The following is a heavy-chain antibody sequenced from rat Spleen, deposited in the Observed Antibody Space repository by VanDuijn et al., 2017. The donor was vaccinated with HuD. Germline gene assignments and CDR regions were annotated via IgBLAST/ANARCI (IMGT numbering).Heavy chain of an antibody. V-gene: IGHV5-31*01. J-gene: IGHJ4*01. CDR1: GFTFNYYW. CDR2: ISTAGGNT. D-gene: IGHD1-1*01. Sequence: EVQLVESGGGLVQPGRSLKLSCVASGFTFNYYWMTWIRQAPGKGLEWVASISTAGGNTFYRGSVRGRFTISRDNAKSTLYLQMDSLRSEDTATYYCARRGLQGYYVMDAWGQGASVTVSS. CDR3: ARRGLQGYYVMDA.